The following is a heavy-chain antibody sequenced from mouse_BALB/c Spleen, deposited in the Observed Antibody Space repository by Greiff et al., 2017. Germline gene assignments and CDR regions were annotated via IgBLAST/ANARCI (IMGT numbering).Heavy chain of an antibody. D-gene: IGHD3-3*01. Sequence: EVKVEESGGGLVKPGGSLKLSCAASGFAFSSYDMSWVRQTPEKRLEWVAYISSGGGSTYYPDTVKGRFTISRDNAKNTLYLQMSSLKSEDTAMYYCARHRGTGFAYWGQGTLVTVSA. V-gene: IGHV5-12-1*01. CDR3: ARHRGTGFAY. J-gene: IGHJ3*01. CDR2: ISSGGGST. CDR1: GFAFSSYD.